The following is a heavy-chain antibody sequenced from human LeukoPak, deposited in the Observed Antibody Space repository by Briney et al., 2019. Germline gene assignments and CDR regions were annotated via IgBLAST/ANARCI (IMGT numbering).Heavy chain of an antibody. CDR2: VDPEDGET. Sequence: ASVKVSCKVSGYTFTDYYMHWVQQAPGKGLEWMGLVDPEDGETIYAEKFQGRVIINADTSADTAYMELSSMRSEGTAVYYCATFYNYGYWGQGTLVTVSS. J-gene: IGHJ4*02. CDR3: ATFYNYGY. D-gene: IGHD5-24*01. CDR1: GYTFTDYY. V-gene: IGHV1-69-2*01.